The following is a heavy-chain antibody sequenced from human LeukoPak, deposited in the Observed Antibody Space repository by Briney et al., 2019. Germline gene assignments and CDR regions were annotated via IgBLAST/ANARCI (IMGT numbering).Heavy chain of an antibody. V-gene: IGHV1-8*03. Sequence: ASVKVSCKASGYTFTSYDINWGRQATGQGLEWMGWMNPNSGNTGYAQKFQGRVTITRNTSISTAYMELSSLRSEDTAVYYCARADNWNYEYYYYYYMDVWGKGTTVTVSS. CDR3: ARADNWNYEYYYYYYMDV. CDR2: MNPNSGNT. D-gene: IGHD1-7*01. J-gene: IGHJ6*03. CDR1: GYTFTSYD.